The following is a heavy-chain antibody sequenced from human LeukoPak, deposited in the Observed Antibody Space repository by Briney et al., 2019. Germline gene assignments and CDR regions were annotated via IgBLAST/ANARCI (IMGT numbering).Heavy chain of an antibody. CDR2: FDPEDGET. CDR1: GYTLTELS. D-gene: IGHD3-9*01. Sequence: ASVKFSCKVSGYTLTELSMHWVRQAPGKGLEWMRGFDPEDGETIYAQKFQGRVTMTEDTSTDTAYMELSSLRSEDTAVYYCATEGQYDILTGLRYWGQGTLVTVSS. J-gene: IGHJ4*02. V-gene: IGHV1-24*01. CDR3: ATEGQYDILTGLRY.